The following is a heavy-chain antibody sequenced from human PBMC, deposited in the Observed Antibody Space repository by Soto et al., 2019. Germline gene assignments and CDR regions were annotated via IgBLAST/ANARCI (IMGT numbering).Heavy chain of an antibody. CDR3: TTDPIDFWSGQPSMDV. D-gene: IGHD3-3*01. CDR2: IKSKTDGGAT. V-gene: IGHV3-15*07. Sequence: GGSLRLSCAASGFTFSNAWMNWVRQAPGKGLEWVGRIKSKTDGGATDYAAPVKGRFTISRDDSKNTLYLQMNSLKTGDTAVYYCTTDPIDFWSGQPSMDVWGQGTTVTVSS. J-gene: IGHJ6*02. CDR1: GFTFSNAW.